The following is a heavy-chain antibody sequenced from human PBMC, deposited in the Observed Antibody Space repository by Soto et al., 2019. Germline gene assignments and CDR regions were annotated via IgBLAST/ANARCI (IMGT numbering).Heavy chain of an antibody. CDR1: GFTFSSYA. D-gene: IGHD2-15*01. J-gene: IGHJ4*02. Sequence: EVQLLESGGGLVQPGGSLRLSCAASGFTFSSYAMSWVRQAPGKGLEWVSGVSGSSDRTYYADSVKGRFTISRDNPKNTLSLQMDSLRVEDTAVYYCAPPRGLVSLFDYWGQGTLVTVSS. CDR3: APPRGLVSLFDY. V-gene: IGHV3-23*01. CDR2: VSGSSDRT.